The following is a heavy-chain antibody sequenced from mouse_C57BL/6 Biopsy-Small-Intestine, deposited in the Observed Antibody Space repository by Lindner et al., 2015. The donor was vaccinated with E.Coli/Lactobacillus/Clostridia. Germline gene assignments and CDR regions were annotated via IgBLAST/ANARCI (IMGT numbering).Heavy chain of an antibody. CDR2: ISDGGSYT. V-gene: IGHV5-4*01. Sequence: EVQLQESGGGLVKPGGSLKLSCAASGFTFSSYAMSWVRQTPEKRLEWVATISDGGSYTYYPDNVKGRFTISRDNAKNNPYLQMSHLKSEDTAMYYCARVSPYDANAMDYWGQGTSVTVSS. CDR1: GFTFSSYA. D-gene: IGHD2-12*01. J-gene: IGHJ4*01. CDR3: ARVSPYDANAMDY.